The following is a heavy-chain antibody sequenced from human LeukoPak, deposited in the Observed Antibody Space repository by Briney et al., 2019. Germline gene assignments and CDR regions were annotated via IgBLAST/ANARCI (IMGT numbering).Heavy chain of an antibody. Sequence: TGGSLRLSCAASGFTFSSYGMHWVRQAPGKGLEWVAVIWYDGSNKYYADSVKGRFTISRDNSKNTLYLQLNSLRAEDTAVYYCARYPDYYDSSGYSQLDYWGQGTLVTVSS. CDR2: IWYDGSNK. D-gene: IGHD3-22*01. CDR3: ARYPDYYDSSGYSQLDY. CDR1: GFTFSSYG. J-gene: IGHJ4*02. V-gene: IGHV3-33*01.